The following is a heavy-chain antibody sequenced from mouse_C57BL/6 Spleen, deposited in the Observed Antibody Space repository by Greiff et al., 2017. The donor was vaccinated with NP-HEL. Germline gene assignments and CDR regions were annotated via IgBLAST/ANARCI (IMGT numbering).Heavy chain of an antibody. Sequence: QVQLQQPGAELVMPGASVKLSCKASGYTFTSYWMHWVKQRPGQGLEWIGEIDPSDSYTNYNQKFKGKSTLTVDKSSSTAYMQLSSLTSEDSAVYYCARTGYYGSSTVLYYFDYWGQGTTLTVSS. CDR2: IDPSDSYT. D-gene: IGHD1-1*01. J-gene: IGHJ2*01. CDR1: GYTFTSYW. CDR3: ARTGYYGSSTVLYYFDY. V-gene: IGHV1-69*01.